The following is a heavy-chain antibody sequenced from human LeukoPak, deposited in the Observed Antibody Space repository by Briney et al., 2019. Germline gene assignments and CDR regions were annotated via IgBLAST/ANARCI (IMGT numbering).Heavy chain of an antibody. D-gene: IGHD1-26*01. CDR3: ARHLISGSYWNY. V-gene: IGHV4-39*01. J-gene: IGHJ4*02. CDR1: GGSISSSSYY. Sequence: SETLSLTCTVSGGSISSSSYYWGWIRQPPGKGLEWIGSIYYSGSTYYNPSLKSQVTISVDTSKNQFSLKLSSVTAADTAVYYCARHLISGSYWNYWGQGTLVTVSS. CDR2: IYYSGST.